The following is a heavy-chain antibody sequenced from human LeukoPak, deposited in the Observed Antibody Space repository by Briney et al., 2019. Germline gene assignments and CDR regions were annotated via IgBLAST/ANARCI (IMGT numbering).Heavy chain of an antibody. CDR2: ISAYNGNT. CDR3: ARDRRMITFGGVIVSGY. V-gene: IGHV1-18*01. J-gene: IGHJ4*02. CDR1: DYTFTSYG. D-gene: IGHD3-16*02. Sequence: ASVKVSCKASDYTFTSYGISWVRQAPGQGLEWMGWISAYNGNTNYAQKLQGRVTMTTDTSTSTAYMELRSLRSDDTAVYYCARDRRMITFGGVIVSGYWGQGTLVTVSS.